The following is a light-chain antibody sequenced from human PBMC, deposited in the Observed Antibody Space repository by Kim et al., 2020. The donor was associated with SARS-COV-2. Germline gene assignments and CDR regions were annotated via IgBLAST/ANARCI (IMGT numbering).Light chain of an antibody. CDR1: SLRSYY. V-gene: IGLV3-19*01. J-gene: IGLJ2*01. Sequence: SSELTQDPAVSVALGQTVRITCQGDSLRSYYASWYQQKPGQAPVLVIYGKNNRPSGIPDRFSGSSSGNTASLTITGAQAEDEADSYCNSRDSSGNHVAFG. CDR2: GKN. CDR3: NSRDSSGNHVA.